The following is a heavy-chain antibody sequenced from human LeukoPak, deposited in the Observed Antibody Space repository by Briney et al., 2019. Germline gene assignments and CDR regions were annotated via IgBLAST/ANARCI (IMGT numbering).Heavy chain of an antibody. J-gene: IGHJ6*02. D-gene: IGHD1-26*01. CDR2: IYYSGST. CDR3: ARAESGGVGATLYYYYGMDV. CDR1: GGSISSYY. Sequence: KPSETLSLTCTVSGGSISSYYWSWIRQPPGKGLEWIGYIYYSGSTNYNPSVKSRVTISVDTSKNQFSLKLSSVTAADTAVYYCARAESGGVGATLYYYYGMDVWGQGTTVTVSS. V-gene: IGHV4-59*01.